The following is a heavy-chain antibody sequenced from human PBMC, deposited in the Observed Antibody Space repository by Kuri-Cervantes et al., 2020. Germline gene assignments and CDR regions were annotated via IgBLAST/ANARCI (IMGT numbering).Heavy chain of an antibody. CDR3: ARVTVTTIASFDY. Sequence: LRPSCPVSGVSISSSSYYWGWIRQPPGKGLEWIGSIYYSGSTYYNPSLKSRVTISVDTSKNQFSLKLSSVTAADTAVYYCARVTVTTIASFDYWGQGALVTVSS. J-gene: IGHJ4*02. D-gene: IGHD4-17*01. V-gene: IGHV4-39*07. CDR2: IYYSGST. CDR1: GVSISSSSYY.